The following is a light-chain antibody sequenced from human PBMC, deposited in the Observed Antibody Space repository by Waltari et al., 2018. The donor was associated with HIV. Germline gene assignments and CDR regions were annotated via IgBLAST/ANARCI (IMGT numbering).Light chain of an antibody. Sequence: EIVLTQSPGTLSLSPGERATLSCRASQSVSSSYLAWYQQKPGQAPRLLIYGASSRATGIPDRCSGSGSGTDFTLTISRLEPEDCAVYEDTFCQGTKLEIK. CDR1: QSVSSSY. CDR3: T. CDR2: GAS. J-gene: IGKJ2*01. V-gene: IGKV3-20*01.